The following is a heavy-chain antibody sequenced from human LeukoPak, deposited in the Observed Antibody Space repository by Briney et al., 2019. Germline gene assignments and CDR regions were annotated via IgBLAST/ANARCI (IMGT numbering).Heavy chain of an antibody. CDR2: IYYSGNT. J-gene: IGHJ4*02. V-gene: IGHV4-61*01. D-gene: IGHD5-12*01. CDR1: GGSVSSASYY. Sequence: SETLSLTCIVSGGSVSSASYYWSWIRQPPGEGLKWIGYIYYSGNTKYNPSLKSRVTISVDMSKNQFSLKLSSVTAADTAVYYCARDFSGYGYFDYWGQGTLVTVSS. CDR3: ARDFSGYGYFDY.